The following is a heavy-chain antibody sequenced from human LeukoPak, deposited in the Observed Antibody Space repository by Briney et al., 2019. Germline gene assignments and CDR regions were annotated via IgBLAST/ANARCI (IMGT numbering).Heavy chain of an antibody. CDR2: ISGSGGST. D-gene: IGHD3-3*01. V-gene: IGHV3-23*01. CDR1: GFTFSSYA. J-gene: IGHJ3*02. CDR3: AKAGRFLEWLSHAFDI. Sequence: GGSLRLSCAASGFTFSSYAMSWVRQAPGKGLEWVSAISGSGGSTYYADSVKGQFTISRDNSKNTLYLQMNSLRAEDTAVYYCAKAGRFLEWLSHAFDIWGQGTMVTVSS.